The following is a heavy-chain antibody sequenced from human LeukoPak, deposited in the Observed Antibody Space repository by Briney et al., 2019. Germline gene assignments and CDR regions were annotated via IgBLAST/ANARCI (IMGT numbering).Heavy chain of an antibody. CDR2: IYYSGST. Sequence: SETLSLTCTVSGGSISSYYWSWIRQPPGKGLEWIGYIYYSGSTNYNPSLKSRVTISVDTSKNQFSLKLSSVTAADTAVYYCAGATGKHLFDYWGQGTLVTVSS. D-gene: IGHD1-1*01. CDR1: GGSISSYY. CDR3: AGATGKHLFDY. J-gene: IGHJ4*02. V-gene: IGHV4-59*01.